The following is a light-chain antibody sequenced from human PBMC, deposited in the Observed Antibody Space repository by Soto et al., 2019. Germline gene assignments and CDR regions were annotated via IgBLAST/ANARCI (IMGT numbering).Light chain of an antibody. CDR3: QQYNNWPPGWT. CDR1: QSFSSN. Sequence: EIVMTQSPATLSVSPGERATLSCRASQSFSSNLAWYQQKPGQAPRLLIYGASTRATGIPARFSGSGSGTEFTLTISSLQSEDFAVYYCQQYNNWPPGWTFGQGTKVDIK. CDR2: GAS. J-gene: IGKJ1*01. V-gene: IGKV3-15*01.